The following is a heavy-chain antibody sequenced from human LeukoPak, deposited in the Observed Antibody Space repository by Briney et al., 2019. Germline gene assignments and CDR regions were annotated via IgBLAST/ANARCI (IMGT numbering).Heavy chain of an antibody. CDR1: GFTFSSYS. CDR3: ASDKGPFGGLIAFDY. CDR2: ISSSSSYI. D-gene: IGHD3-16*02. V-gene: IGHV3-21*01. J-gene: IGHJ4*02. Sequence: GGSLRLSCAASGFTFSSYSMNWVRQAPGKGLEWVSSISSSSSYIYYADSVKGRFTISRDNAKNSLYLQMNSLRAEDTAVYYCASDKGPFGGLIAFDYWGQGTLVTVSS.